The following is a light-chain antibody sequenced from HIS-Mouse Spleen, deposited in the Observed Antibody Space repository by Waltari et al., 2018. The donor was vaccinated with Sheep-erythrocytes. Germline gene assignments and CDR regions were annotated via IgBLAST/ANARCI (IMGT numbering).Light chain of an antibody. CDR2: EVS. J-gene: IGLJ3*02. CDR3: SSYAGSNNWV. CDR1: RSDVGGSNY. Sequence: QSALTQPPSASGSPGQSVTISCPGTRSDVGGSNYVSWYQQHPGKAPKRMIYEVSKRPSGVPDRFSGSKSGNTASLTVSGLQAEDEADYYCSSYAGSNNWVFGGGTKLTVL. V-gene: IGLV2-8*01.